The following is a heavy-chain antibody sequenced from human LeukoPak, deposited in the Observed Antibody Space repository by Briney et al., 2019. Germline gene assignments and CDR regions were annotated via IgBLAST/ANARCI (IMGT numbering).Heavy chain of an antibody. CDR3: AKSSTSAYTTGWCNWIDP. Sequence: GGSLRLSCVASGFTFTSDAMNWVRQAPGKGLEWVSSTVSRGTTQYADSVKGRFTVSRDTSKNTLYLQMNSLRADGTAVYYCAKSSTSAYTTGWCNWIDPWGQGTLVTVSS. J-gene: IGHJ5*02. V-gene: IGHV3-23*01. D-gene: IGHD6-19*01. CDR2: TVSRGTT. CDR1: GFTFTSDA.